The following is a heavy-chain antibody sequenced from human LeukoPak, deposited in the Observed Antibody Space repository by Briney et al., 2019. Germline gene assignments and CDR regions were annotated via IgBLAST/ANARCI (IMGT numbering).Heavy chain of an antibody. J-gene: IGHJ4*02. Sequence: ASVKVSCKVSGYTLTELSMHWVRQAPGKGLEWMGGFDPEDGETIYAQEFQGRVTMTEDTSTGTAYMELSSLRSEDTAVYYCATGVLGSSWPGPDYWGQGTLVTVSS. CDR3: ATGVLGSSWPGPDY. CDR2: FDPEDGET. D-gene: IGHD6-13*01. CDR1: GYTLTELS. V-gene: IGHV1-24*01.